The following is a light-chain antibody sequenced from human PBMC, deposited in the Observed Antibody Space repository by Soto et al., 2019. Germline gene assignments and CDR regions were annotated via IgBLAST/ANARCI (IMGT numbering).Light chain of an antibody. V-gene: IGLV2-14*01. Sequence: QSVLTQPASVSGSPGQSITISCTGTSSDVGGYNYVSWYQQHPGKAPKLMIYDVSNRPSGVSNRFSGSKSGNTASPTISGLQAEDEADYYCSSYTSSSTHYVFGTGTKVTVL. CDR2: DVS. CDR1: SSDVGGYNY. J-gene: IGLJ1*01. CDR3: SSYTSSSTHYV.